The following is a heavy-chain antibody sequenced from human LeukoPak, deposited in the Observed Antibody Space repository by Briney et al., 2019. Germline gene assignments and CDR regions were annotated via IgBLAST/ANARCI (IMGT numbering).Heavy chain of an antibody. J-gene: IGHJ6*03. V-gene: IGHV4-39*07. CDR2: IYYSGST. D-gene: IGHD3-3*01. CDR3: ASSTIFGYYYYYYMDV. CDR1: GGSISSRSYY. Sequence: SETLSLTCTVSGGSISSRSYYWGWIRQPPGKGLEWIGSIYYSGSTYYNPSLKSRVTISVDTSKNQFSLKLSSVTAADTAVYYCASSTIFGYYYYYYMDVWGKGTTVTVSS.